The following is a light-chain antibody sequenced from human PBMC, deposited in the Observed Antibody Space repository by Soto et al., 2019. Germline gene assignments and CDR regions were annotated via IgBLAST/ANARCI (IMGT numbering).Light chain of an antibody. CDR3: CSYAGSSTHVV. CDR2: EGS. Sequence: QSALTQPASVSGSPGQSITISCTGTSSDDGSYNLVSWYQQHPGKAPKLMIYEGSKRPSGVSNRFSGSKSGNTASLTISGLQAEDEADYYCCSYAGSSTHVVFGGGTQLTVL. J-gene: IGLJ2*01. V-gene: IGLV2-23*01. CDR1: SSDDGSYNL.